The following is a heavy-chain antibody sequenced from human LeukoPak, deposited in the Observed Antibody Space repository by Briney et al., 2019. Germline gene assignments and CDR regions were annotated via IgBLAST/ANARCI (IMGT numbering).Heavy chain of an antibody. D-gene: IGHD2-2*01. V-gene: IGHV4-59*04. CDR3: ARHGIVVVPAANNWFDP. J-gene: IGHJ5*02. Sequence: SETLSLTCTVSGGSISSYYWSWIRQPPGKGLEWIGYIYYSGSTYYNPSLKSRVTISVDTSKNQFSLKLSSVTAADTAVYYCARHGIVVVPAANNWFDPWGQGTLVTVSS. CDR2: IYYSGST. CDR1: GGSISSYY.